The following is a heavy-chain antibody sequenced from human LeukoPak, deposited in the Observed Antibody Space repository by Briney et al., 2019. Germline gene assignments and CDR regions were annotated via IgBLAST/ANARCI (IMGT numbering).Heavy chain of an antibody. Sequence: SETLSLTCAVYGGSFSGYYWSWIRQPARKGLEWIGEINHSGSTNYNPSLKSRVTISVDTSKNQFSLKLSSVTAADTAVYYCARKSTGYYIAMYNWFDPWGQGTLVTVSS. D-gene: IGHD3-9*01. V-gene: IGHV4-34*01. CDR2: INHSGST. CDR3: ARKSTGYYIAMYNWFDP. J-gene: IGHJ5*02. CDR1: GGSFSGYY.